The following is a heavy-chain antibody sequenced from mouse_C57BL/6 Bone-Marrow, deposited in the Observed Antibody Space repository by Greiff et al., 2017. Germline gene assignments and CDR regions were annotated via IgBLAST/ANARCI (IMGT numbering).Heavy chain of an antibody. J-gene: IGHJ3*01. CDR1: GYTFTSYG. V-gene: IGHV1-81*01. CDR2: IYPRSGNT. CDR3: AKETAQARAWFAY. Sequence: VMLVESGAELARPGASVKLSCKASGYTFTSYGISWVKQRTGQGLEWIGEIYPRSGNTYYNEKFKGKATLTADNSSSTAYMELRRLTSEDAAVYFCAKETAQARAWFAYWGQGTLVTVSA. D-gene: IGHD3-2*02.